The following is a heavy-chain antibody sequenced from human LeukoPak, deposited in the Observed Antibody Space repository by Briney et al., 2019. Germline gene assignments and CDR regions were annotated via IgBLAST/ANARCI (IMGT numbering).Heavy chain of an antibody. D-gene: IGHD3-16*01. J-gene: IGHJ4*02. CDR1: GFTFSSYS. CDR2: ISSSSSYI. V-gene: IGHV3-21*01. CDR3: ARAFGGVHSYYFDY. Sequence: PGGSLRLSCAASGFTFSSYSMNWVRQAPGKGLEWVSSISSSSSYIYYADSVRGRFTISRDNAKNSLYLQMNSLRAEDTAVYYCARAFGGVHSYYFDYWGQGTLVTVSS.